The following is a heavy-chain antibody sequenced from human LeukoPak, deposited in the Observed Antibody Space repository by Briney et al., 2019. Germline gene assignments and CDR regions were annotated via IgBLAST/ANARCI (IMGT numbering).Heavy chain of an antibody. CDR3: ARVTDRYFDWLSLDY. J-gene: IGHJ4*02. CDR1: GFIFSSYA. Sequence: GGSLRLSCAASGFIFSSYAMHWVRQAPGKGLGWVAVISYDGSNKYYADSVKGRFTISRDNSKNTLYLQMNSLRAEDTAVYYCARVTDRYFDWLSLDYWGQGTLVTVSS. D-gene: IGHD3-9*01. CDR2: ISYDGSNK. V-gene: IGHV3-30-3*01.